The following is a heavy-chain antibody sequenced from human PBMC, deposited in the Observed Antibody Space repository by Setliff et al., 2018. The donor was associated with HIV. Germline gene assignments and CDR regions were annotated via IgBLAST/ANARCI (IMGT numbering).Heavy chain of an antibody. J-gene: IGHJ4*02. D-gene: IGHD2-21*02. CDR1: GGSISSYY. CDR3: ARQGNIVVVTSFDY. Sequence: SETLSLTCSVSGGSISSYYWSWIRQPPGKGLEWIGYIYYSGSTNYNPSLKSRVTISVDTSKKQFSLRLNSVTAADTAVYYCARQGNIVVVTSFDYWGQETLVTVSS. CDR2: IYYSGST. V-gene: IGHV4-59*08.